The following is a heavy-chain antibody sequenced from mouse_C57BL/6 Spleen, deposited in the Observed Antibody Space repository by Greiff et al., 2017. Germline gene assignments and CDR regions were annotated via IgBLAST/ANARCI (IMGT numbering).Heavy chain of an antibody. CDR1: GFTFSDYG. D-gene: IGHD2-4*01. J-gene: IGHJ4*01. CDR2: ISSGSSTI. Sequence: VQLKESGGGLVKPGGSLKLSCAASGFTFSDYGMHWVRQAPEKGLEWVAYISSGSSTIYYADTVKGRFTISRDNAKNTLFLQMTSLRSEDTAMYYCARSRDYDSYAMDYWGQGTSVTVSS. V-gene: IGHV5-17*01. CDR3: ARSRDYDSYAMDY.